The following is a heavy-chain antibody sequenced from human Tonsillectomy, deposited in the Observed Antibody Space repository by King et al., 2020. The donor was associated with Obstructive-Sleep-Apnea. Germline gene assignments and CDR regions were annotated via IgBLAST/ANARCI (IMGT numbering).Heavy chain of an antibody. CDR2: LWYDGSNK. J-gene: IGHJ5*02. V-gene: IGHV3-33*01. Sequence: VQLVESGGGVVQPGRSLRLSCAASGFTFRSYGMHWVRQAPGKGLEWVAVLWYDGSNKYYADSVKGRFTISRDNSKNTLYLQMNSLRAEDTAVYYCARSGAGNWFDPWGQGTLVTVSS. CDR3: ARSGAGNWFDP. CDR1: GFTFRSYG. D-gene: IGHD3-10*01.